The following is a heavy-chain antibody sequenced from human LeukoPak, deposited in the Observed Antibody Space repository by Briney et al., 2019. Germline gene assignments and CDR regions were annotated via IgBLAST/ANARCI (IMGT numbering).Heavy chain of an antibody. V-gene: IGHV3-30-3*01. D-gene: IGHD3-3*01. CDR2: ISYDGSNK. CDR1: GFTFGGYA. CDR3: ARTITIFGVVKSFYYYGMDV. Sequence: GGSLRLSCAVSGFTFGGYAMHWARQAPGKGLEWVAVISYDGSNKYYADSVKGRFTISRDNAKNSLYLQMNSLRAEDTAVYYCARTITIFGVVKSFYYYGMDVWGQGTTVTVSS. J-gene: IGHJ6*02.